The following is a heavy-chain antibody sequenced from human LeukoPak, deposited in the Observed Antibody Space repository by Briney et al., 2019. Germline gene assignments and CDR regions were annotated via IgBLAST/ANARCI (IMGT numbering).Heavy chain of an antibody. D-gene: IGHD3-22*01. Sequence: GASVKVSCKASGYTFTGYYMHWVRQAPGQGLEWMGWINPNSGGTNYAQKFQGRVTMTRDTSISTAYMELSRLRSDDTAVYYCARDSLKQLSYYYDSSGYLANWFDPWGQGTLVTVSS. CDR1: GYTFTGYY. CDR2: INPNSGGT. CDR3: ARDSLKQLSYYYDSSGYLANWFDP. V-gene: IGHV1-2*02. J-gene: IGHJ5*02.